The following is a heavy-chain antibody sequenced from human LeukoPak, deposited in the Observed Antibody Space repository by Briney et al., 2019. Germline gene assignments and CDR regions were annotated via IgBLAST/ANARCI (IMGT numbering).Heavy chain of an antibody. V-gene: IGHV4-59*06. D-gene: IGHD3-10*01. CDR3: ARDHMVRGVDY. CDR2: IYYGGST. CDR1: GGSISSYY. Sequence: SETLSLTCTVSGGSISSYYWSWIRQPPGKGLEWIGYIYYGGSTYYNPSLKSRVTISVDTSKNQFSLKLSSVTAADTAVYYCARDHMVRGVDYWGQGTLVTVSS. J-gene: IGHJ4*02.